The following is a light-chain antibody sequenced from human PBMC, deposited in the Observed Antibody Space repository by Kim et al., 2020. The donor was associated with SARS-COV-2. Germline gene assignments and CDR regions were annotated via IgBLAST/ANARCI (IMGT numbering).Light chain of an antibody. CDR2: EVT. J-gene: IGLJ3*02. V-gene: IGLV2-14*01. CDR1: YNY. Sequence: YNYVSWCQQHPGKAPKVIIFEVTKRPSGVSNRFSGPKSANTASLTISGLQAEDEADYYCTSYAIGNTWVFGGGTKVTVL. CDR3: TSYAIGNTWV.